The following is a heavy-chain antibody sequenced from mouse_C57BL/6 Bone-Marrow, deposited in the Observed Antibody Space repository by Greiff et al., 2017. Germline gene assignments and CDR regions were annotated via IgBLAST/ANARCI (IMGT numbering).Heavy chain of an antibody. Sequence: EVQLVESGGDLVKPGGSLKLSCAASGFTFSSYGMSWVRQTPDKRLEWVATISSGGSYTYYPDSVKGRFTISRDNAKNTLYLQMSRLKSEDTAMYYCARHDYYGSSPYFDYWGQGTTLTVSS. CDR1: GFTFSSYG. J-gene: IGHJ2*01. D-gene: IGHD1-1*01. CDR3: ARHDYYGSSPYFDY. CDR2: ISSGGSYT. V-gene: IGHV5-6*01.